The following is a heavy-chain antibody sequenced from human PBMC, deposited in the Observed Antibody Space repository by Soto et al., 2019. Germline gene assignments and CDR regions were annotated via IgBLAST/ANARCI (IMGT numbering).Heavy chain of an antibody. CDR1: GFTFSSYS. CDR3: VRPHSDLWSGPEY. J-gene: IGHJ1*01. Sequence: PGGSLRLSCAASGFTFSSYSMNWVRQAPGKGLEWVSAINDNGVTTYYADSVKGRFTISRDNSKNTLYLQMNTLRAEDTARYYFVRPHSDLWSGPEYWGQGSLVTVSS. CDR2: INDNGVTT. V-gene: IGHV3-23*01. D-gene: IGHD3-3*01.